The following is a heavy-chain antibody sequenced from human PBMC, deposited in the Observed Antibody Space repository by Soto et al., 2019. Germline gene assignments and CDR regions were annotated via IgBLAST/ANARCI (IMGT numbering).Heavy chain of an antibody. J-gene: IGHJ4*02. Sequence: QVQLQQWGAGLLKPSETLSLTCAVYGGSFSGYYWSWIRQPPGKGLEWIGEINHSGSTNYNPSLNSRVTISVDTSKNQFSLKLSSVTAADTAVYYCARGRSGVSIMITFGGVTLSYWGQGTLVTVSS. D-gene: IGHD3-16*01. V-gene: IGHV4-34*01. CDR2: INHSGST. CDR3: ARGRSGVSIMITFGGVTLSY. CDR1: GGSFSGYY.